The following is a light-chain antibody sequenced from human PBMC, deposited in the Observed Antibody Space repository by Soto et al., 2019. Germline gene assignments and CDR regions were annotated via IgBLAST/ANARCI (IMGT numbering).Light chain of an antibody. CDR3: QQYGSSPTWT. CDR1: QSVSSY. J-gene: IGKJ1*01. Sequence: EIVLTQSPATLSLSPGERATLSCRASQSVSSYLAWYQQKPGQAPRLLIYSVSSRATGIPDRFSGSGSGTDFTLTISRLEPEDSAVYYCQQYGSSPTWTFGQGTKVDI. V-gene: IGKV3-20*01. CDR2: SVS.